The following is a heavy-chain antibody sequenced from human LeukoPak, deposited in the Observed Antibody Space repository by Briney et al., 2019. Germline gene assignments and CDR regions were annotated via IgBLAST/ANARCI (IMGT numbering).Heavy chain of an antibody. Sequence: SETLSLTXTVSGGSISSYYWSWIRQPAGKGLEWIGRIYTSGSTNYNPSLKSRVTMSVDTSKNQFSLKLSSVTAADTAVYYCARDLGQIAVAGKGFDPWGQGTLVTVSS. CDR2: IYTSGST. CDR1: GGSISSYY. D-gene: IGHD6-19*01. CDR3: ARDLGQIAVAGKGFDP. V-gene: IGHV4-4*07. J-gene: IGHJ5*02.